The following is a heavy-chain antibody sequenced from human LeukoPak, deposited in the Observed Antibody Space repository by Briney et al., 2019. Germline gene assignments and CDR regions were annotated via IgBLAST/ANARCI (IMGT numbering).Heavy chain of an antibody. D-gene: IGHD1-26*01. CDR3: ARDLSPGGSYFGWFDP. CDR1: GGTFSSYA. Sequence: SVKVSCKASGGTFSSYAISWVRQAPGQGLEWMGRIIPILGIANYAQKFQGRVTITADKTTSTAYMELSSLRSEDTAVYYCARDLSPGGSYFGWFDPWGQGTLVTVSS. V-gene: IGHV1-69*04. J-gene: IGHJ5*02. CDR2: IIPILGIA.